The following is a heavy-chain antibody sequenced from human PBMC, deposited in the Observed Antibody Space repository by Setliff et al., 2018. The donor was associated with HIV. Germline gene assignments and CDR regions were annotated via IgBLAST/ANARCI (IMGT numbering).Heavy chain of an antibody. CDR2: MNPKSGNT. J-gene: IGHJ2*01. CDR3: ARDDSGWRPWGPTFDL. Sequence: EASVKVSCKASRYTFTSYDIIWERQATGQGLEWMGWMNPKSGNTGYEQRFQGRITMTRDTSISTAYMELSSLRSDDTAVYYCARDDSGWRPWGPTFDLWGRGTLVTVSS. D-gene: IGHD6-19*01. CDR1: RYTFTSYD. V-gene: IGHV1-8*01.